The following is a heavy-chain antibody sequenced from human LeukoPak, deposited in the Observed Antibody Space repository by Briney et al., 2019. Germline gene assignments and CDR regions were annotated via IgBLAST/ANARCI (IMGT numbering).Heavy chain of an antibody. CDR1: GFTFSSYW. Sequence: GGSLRLSCAASGFTFSSYWTSWVRQAPGKGLEWVANIKQDGSEKYYVDSVKGRFTISRDNAKNSLYLQMNSLRAEDTAVYYCARGPVRGVIMDAFDIWGQGTMVTVSS. CDR3: ARGPVRGVIMDAFDI. CDR2: IKQDGSEK. V-gene: IGHV3-7*01. D-gene: IGHD3-10*01. J-gene: IGHJ3*02.